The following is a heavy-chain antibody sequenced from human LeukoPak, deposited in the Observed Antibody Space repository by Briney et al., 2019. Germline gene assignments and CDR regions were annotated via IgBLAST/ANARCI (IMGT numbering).Heavy chain of an antibody. CDR2: MYHSGSI. CDR1: GYSISSGFY. D-gene: IGHD3-9*01. J-gene: IGHJ6*04. Sequence: PSETLSLTCGVSGYSISSGFYWGWIRPPPGKGLEWIGSMYHSGSIYYNRSLKSRVTISADTSNNHLSLKLSSVTAADTAVYSCVRHPDPYYDIFLVWGKGTTVTVSS. V-gene: IGHV4-38-2*01. CDR3: VRHPDPYYDIFLV.